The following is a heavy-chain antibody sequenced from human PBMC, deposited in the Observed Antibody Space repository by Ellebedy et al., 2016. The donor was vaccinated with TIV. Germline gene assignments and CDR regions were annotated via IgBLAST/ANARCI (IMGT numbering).Heavy chain of an antibody. Sequence: GESLKISXATSGFTFSSYAMNWVRQAPGKGLEWVSGISGSGGTTYYADSVKGRFTISRDNSKNTVSLLMNSLRAGDMAVYYCAKGDEFWSGYSPTYYYAMDVWGHGTTVTVSS. V-gene: IGHV3-23*01. J-gene: IGHJ6*02. D-gene: IGHD3-3*01. CDR2: ISGSGGTT. CDR1: GFTFSSYA. CDR3: AKGDEFWSGYSPTYYYAMDV.